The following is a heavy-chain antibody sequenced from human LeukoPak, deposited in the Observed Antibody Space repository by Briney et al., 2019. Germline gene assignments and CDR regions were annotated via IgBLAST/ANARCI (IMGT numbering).Heavy chain of an antibody. D-gene: IGHD5-18*01. CDR2: FDPEDGET. CDR1: GYTLTELS. V-gene: IGHV1-24*01. J-gene: IGHJ1*01. Sequence: ASVKVSCKVSGYTLTELSMHWVRQAPGKGLEWMGGFDPEDGETIYAQKFQGRVTMTEDTSTGTAYMELSSLRSEDTAVYYCAMVDTAMVIQAEYFQHWGQGTLVTVSS. CDR3: AMVDTAMVIQAEYFQH.